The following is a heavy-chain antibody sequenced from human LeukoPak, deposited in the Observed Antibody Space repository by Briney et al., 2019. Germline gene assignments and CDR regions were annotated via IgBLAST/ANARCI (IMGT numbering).Heavy chain of an antibody. Sequence: SETLSLTCTVSGGSISSSSYYWGWIRQPPGKGLEWIGSIYYSGSTYYNPSLKSRVTISVDTSKNQFSLKLSSVTAADTAVYYCARVPSGYYYFDYWGQGTLVTVSS. V-gene: IGHV4-39*07. D-gene: IGHD3-22*01. CDR3: ARVPSGYYYFDY. J-gene: IGHJ4*02. CDR1: GGSISSSSYY. CDR2: IYYSGST.